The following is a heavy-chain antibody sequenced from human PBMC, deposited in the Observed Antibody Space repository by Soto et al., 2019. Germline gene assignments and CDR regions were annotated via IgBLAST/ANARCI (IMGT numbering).Heavy chain of an antibody. J-gene: IGHJ4*02. CDR3: ARDGRGYNWGDDGGADY. D-gene: IGHD1-20*01. CDR1: GGTFSSYA. V-gene: IGHV1-69*12. CDR2: IIPIFGTA. Sequence: QVQLVQSGAEVKKPGSSVKVSCKASGGTFSSYAISWVRQAPGQGLEWMGGIIPIFGTANYAQKFQGRVTISADESTSTAYMELSSLRSEDTAVYYCARDGRGYNWGDDGGADYWGQGTLVTVSS.